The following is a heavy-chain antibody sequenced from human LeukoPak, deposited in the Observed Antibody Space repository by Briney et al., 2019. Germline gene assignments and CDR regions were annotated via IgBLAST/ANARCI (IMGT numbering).Heavy chain of an antibody. V-gene: IGHV3-21*01. CDR1: GFTFSSYS. J-gene: IGHJ4*02. CDR3: ARDQPHYYGSRSYYVRERYFDY. CDR2: ISSSSSYI. Sequence: GGSLRLSCAASGFTFSSYSMNWVRQAPGTGLEWVSSISSSSSYIYYADSVKGRFTISRDNAKNSLYLQMNSLRAEDTAVYYCARDQPHYYGSRSYYVRERYFDYWGQGTLVTVSS. D-gene: IGHD3-10*01.